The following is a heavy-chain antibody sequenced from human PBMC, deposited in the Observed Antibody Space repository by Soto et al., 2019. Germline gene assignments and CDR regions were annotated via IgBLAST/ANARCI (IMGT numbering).Heavy chain of an antibody. J-gene: IGHJ1*01. V-gene: IGHV4-59*01. D-gene: IGHD5-12*01. CDR2: IYYSGST. Sequence: SETLSLTCTVSGGSLSSYYWSWIRQPPGKGLEWIGYIYYSGSTNYNPSLKSRVTISVDTSKNQFSLKLSSVTAADTAVYYCARESSGYDRAEYFQHWGQGTLVTVSS. CDR3: ARESSGYDRAEYFQH. CDR1: GGSLSSYY.